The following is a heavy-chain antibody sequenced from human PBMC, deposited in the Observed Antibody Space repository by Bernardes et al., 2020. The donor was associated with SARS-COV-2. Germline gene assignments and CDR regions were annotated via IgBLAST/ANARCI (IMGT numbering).Heavy chain of an antibody. CDR2: INPNSGLT. V-gene: IGHV1-2*04. J-gene: IGHJ4*02. Sequence: ASVKVSCKASGYTFTGYYIHWVRQAPGQGLEWMGWINPNSGLTTYAQKFHGWVTMTRDTSISTAYMELSRLTSDDTAVYYCARDISRGRPYYGDYAFDYWGQGTLVTDSS. CDR1: GYTFTGYY. D-gene: IGHD4-17*01. CDR3: ARDISRGRPYYGDYAFDY.